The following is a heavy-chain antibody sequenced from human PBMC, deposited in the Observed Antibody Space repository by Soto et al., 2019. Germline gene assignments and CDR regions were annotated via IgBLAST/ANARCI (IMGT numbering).Heavy chain of an antibody. V-gene: IGHV4-61*01. CDR3: ARVPSYYDFWSGYYTHYGMDV. Sequence: QVQLQESGPGLVKPSETLSLTCTVSGGSVSSGSYYWSWIRQPPGKGLEWIGYIYYSGSTNYNPSLKSRKTISADTSKNQFSLKLSSVTAADTAVYYCARVPSYYDFWSGYYTHYGMDVWGQGTTVTVSS. CDR1: GGSVSSGSYY. J-gene: IGHJ6*02. D-gene: IGHD3-3*01. CDR2: IYYSGST.